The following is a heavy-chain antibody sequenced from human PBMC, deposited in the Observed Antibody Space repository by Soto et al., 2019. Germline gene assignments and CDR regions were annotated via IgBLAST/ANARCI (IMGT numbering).Heavy chain of an antibody. CDR1: GGSFIGYY. V-gene: IGHV4-34*01. Sequence: SETRSLTCAVYGGSFIGYYWSWIRQPPGNELEWIGEINHSGSTNYNPSLKSRVTISVDTSKNQFSLKLSSVTAADTAVYYCARLNTGYVVVPAAIHGMDVWGQGTTVT. J-gene: IGHJ6*02. D-gene: IGHD2-2*01. CDR3: ARLNTGYVVVPAAIHGMDV. CDR2: INHSGST.